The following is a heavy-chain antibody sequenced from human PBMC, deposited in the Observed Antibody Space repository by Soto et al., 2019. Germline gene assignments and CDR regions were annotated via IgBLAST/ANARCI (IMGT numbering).Heavy chain of an antibody. CDR2: IIPILGIA. D-gene: IGHD3-10*01. CDR3: ARGTLGYYGSGSGTTNWFDP. V-gene: IGHV1-69*02. J-gene: IGHJ5*02. Sequence: GTSVKVSCKASGGTFRSYTISWVRQAPGQGLEWMGRIIPILGIANYAQKFQGRVTITADKSTSTAYMELSSLRSEDTAVYYCARGTLGYYGSGSGTTNWFDPWGQGTLVTVSS. CDR1: GGTFRSYT.